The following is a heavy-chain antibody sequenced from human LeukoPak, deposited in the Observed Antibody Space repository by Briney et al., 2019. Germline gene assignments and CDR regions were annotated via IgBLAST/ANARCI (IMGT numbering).Heavy chain of an antibody. Sequence: PGGSLRLSCAASGFTASSTSIIWVHQAPGKGLECVSYIRGDTSTEYAEYVRGRFTISRDDAKNTVYLQMNSLRVEDTSVYYCARRRGGYGDGDFDYWGQGTLVTVSS. CDR1: GFTASSTS. J-gene: IGHJ4*02. V-gene: IGHV3-66*04. CDR2: IRGDTST. D-gene: IGHD4-17*01. CDR3: ARRRGGYGDGDFDY.